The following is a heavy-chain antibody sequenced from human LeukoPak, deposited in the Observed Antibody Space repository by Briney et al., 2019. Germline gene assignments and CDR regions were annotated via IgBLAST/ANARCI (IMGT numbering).Heavy chain of an antibody. CDR2: IKQDGSEK. V-gene: IGHV3-7*01. CDR3: ARYRGYSYGSYYGMDV. D-gene: IGHD5-18*01. CDR1: GFTFSSYW. Sequence: GGSLRLSCAASGFTFSSYWMSWVRQAPGKGLEWVANIKQDGSEKYYVDSVKGRFTISRDNAKNSLYLQMNSLRAEDTAVYYCARYRGYSYGSYYGMDVWGQGTTVTVSS. J-gene: IGHJ6*02.